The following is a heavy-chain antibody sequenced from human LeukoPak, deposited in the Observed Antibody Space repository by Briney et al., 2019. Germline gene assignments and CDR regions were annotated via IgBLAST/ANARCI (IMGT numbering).Heavy chain of an antibody. Sequence: PSETLSLTCTVSGGSISSGSYYWSWIRQPAGKGLEWIGRIYTSGSTNYNASLKSRVTIPVDTSKNQFSLKLSSVTAADTTVYYCARSRIDCNPPDYYCYGMDVWGQGTMVTVSS. V-gene: IGHV4-61*02. CDR2: IYTSGST. CDR3: ARSRIDCNPPDYYCYGMDV. D-gene: IGHD2-21*02. J-gene: IGHJ6*02. CDR1: GGSISSGSYY.